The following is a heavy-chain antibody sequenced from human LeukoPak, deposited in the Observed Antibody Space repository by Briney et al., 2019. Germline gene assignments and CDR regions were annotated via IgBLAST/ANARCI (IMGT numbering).Heavy chain of an antibody. J-gene: IGHJ4*02. CDR3: ARDNPQGYFDY. V-gene: IGHV3-23*01. CDR2: IGSSGTTT. D-gene: IGHD1-14*01. Sequence: GGSLRLSCAASGFTFSSYSMSWVRQAPGKGLEWVSSIGSSGTTTYYADTVKGRFTISRDNSKNTLYLQMNSLRAEDTAVYYCARDNPQGYFDYWGQGTLVTVSS. CDR1: GFTFSSYS.